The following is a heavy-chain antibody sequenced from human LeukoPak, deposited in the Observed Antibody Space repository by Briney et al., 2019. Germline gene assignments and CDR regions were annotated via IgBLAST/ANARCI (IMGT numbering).Heavy chain of an antibody. Sequence: GGSLRLSCAASGFTFSRYAMHWVRQAPGKGLEWVAVFTNDGNDKYYADSVEGRFTISRDNSKNTLYLQMNGLRVEDTGVYFCARERDAFDIWGQGTMVTVSS. CDR2: FTNDGNDK. J-gene: IGHJ3*02. V-gene: IGHV3-30*04. CDR3: ARERDAFDI. CDR1: GFTFSRYA.